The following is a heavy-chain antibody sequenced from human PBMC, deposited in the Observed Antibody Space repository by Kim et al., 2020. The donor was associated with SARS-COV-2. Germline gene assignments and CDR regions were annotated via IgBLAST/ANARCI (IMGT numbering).Heavy chain of an antibody. CDR2: INPNVGTT. Sequence: ASVKVSCKASGYSFTTYYIHWVRQAPGQGLEWMGMINPNVGTTRYAQKFQGRVTMTRDTSTSTVYMELNSLRSHDTAVYFCARDMEDIAIVVAATSPLLDGGEDTLVSVSS. CDR3: ARDMEDIAIVVAATSPLLD. D-gene: IGHD2-15*01. J-gene: IGHJ1*01. V-gene: IGHV1-46*01. CDR1: GYSFTTYY.